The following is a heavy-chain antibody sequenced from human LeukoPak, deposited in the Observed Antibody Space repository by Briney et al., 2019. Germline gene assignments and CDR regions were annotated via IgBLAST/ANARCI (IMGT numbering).Heavy chain of an antibody. CDR2: IIPIFGTA. CDR1: GYSFTSHY. Sequence: GASVKVSCKASGYSFTSHYMHWVRQAPGQGLEWMGGIIPIFGTANYAQKFQGRVMITADKSTSTAYMELSSLRSEDTAVYYCARDHDYGHPDWGQGTLVTVSS. J-gene: IGHJ4*02. D-gene: IGHD4-17*01. CDR3: ARDHDYGHPD. V-gene: IGHV1-69*06.